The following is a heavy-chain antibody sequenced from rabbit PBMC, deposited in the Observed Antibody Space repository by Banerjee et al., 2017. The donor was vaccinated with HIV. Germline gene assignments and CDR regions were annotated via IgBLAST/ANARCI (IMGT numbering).Heavy chain of an antibody. CDR3: ARGRYCCTGGSPYNL. D-gene: IGHD8-1*01. CDR2: IYSGSGSA. V-gene: IGHV1S45*01. CDR1: GIDFSSYYY. Sequence: QQQLEESGGGLVKPGGTLTLTCKASGIDFSSYYYMCWVRQAPGKGLEWIGCIYSGSGSAYYASWARGRFTISKASSTTVTLQMTSLTAADTATYFCARGRYCCTGGSPYNLWGQGTLVTVS. J-gene: IGHJ4*01.